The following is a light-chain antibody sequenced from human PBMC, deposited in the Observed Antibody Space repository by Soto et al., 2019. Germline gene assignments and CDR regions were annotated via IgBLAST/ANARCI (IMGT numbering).Light chain of an antibody. Sequence: DTQMTQSPSTLSASVGDRVTITCRASHSIATSLAWYQQRPGRAPKLLIYKVSTLDTGVPSRFSGSESGTEFTRTISKMQTDDFATDYGQQYHTCLQTFGQGTKVEIK. V-gene: IGKV1-5*03. CDR2: KVS. CDR1: HSIATS. J-gene: IGKJ1*01. CDR3: QQYHTCLQT.